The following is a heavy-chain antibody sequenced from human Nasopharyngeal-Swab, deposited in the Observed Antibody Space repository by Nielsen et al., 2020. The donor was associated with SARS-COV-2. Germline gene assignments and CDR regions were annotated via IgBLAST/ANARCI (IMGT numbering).Heavy chain of an antibody. CDR3: AKERSGFFDY. CDR2: INHSGST. V-gene: IGHV4-34*01. J-gene: IGHJ4*02. D-gene: IGHD3-22*01. CDR1: GGSLSGYY. Sequence: SETLSLTCAVYGGSLSGYYWSWIRQPPGKGLEWIGEINHSGSTYYNPSLKSRVTISVDTSKNQFSLKLSSVTAADTAVYYCAKERSGFFDYWGQGTLVTVSS.